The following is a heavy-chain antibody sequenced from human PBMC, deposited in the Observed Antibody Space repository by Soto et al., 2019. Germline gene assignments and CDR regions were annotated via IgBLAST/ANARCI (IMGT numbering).Heavy chain of an antibody. CDR1: GYSFTSYY. CDR2: MNPNSGNT. V-gene: IGHV1-8*01. D-gene: IGHD6-19*01. J-gene: IGHJ3*02. CDR3: ARELPESSGWGDAFDI. Sequence: ASVKVCCKASGYSFTSYYINWVRQATGKGLEWMGWMNPNSGNTGYAQKFQGRVTMTRNTSISTAYMELSSLRSEDTAVYYCARELPESSGWGDAFDIWGQGTMVTVSS.